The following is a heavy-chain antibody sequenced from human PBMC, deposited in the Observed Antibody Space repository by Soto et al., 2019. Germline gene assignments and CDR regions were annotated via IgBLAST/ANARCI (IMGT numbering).Heavy chain of an antibody. CDR2: IYYSGST. J-gene: IGHJ4*02. Sequence: PSETLSLTCTVSGGSISSSSYYWGWIRQPPGKGLEWIGSIYYSGSTYYNPSLKSRVTISVDTSKNQFSLKLSSVTAADTAVYYCAKQILLWFGELSPPFDYWGQGTLVTVSS. D-gene: IGHD3-10*01. V-gene: IGHV4-39*01. CDR3: AKQILLWFGELSPPFDY. CDR1: GGSISSSSYY.